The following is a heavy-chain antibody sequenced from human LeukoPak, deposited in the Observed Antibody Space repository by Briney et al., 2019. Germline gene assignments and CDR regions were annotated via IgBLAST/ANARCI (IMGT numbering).Heavy chain of an antibody. Sequence: SGPTLVNPTQTLTLTCTFSGFSLSTSGMCVSWIRQPPGKALEWLARIDWDDDKYYSTSLKTRLTISKDTSKNQVVLTMTNMDPVDTATYYCARILHGPLATGFDPWGQGTLVTVSS. CDR1: GFSLSTSGMC. CDR3: ARILHGPLATGFDP. J-gene: IGHJ5*02. CDR2: IDWDDDK. V-gene: IGHV2-70*11.